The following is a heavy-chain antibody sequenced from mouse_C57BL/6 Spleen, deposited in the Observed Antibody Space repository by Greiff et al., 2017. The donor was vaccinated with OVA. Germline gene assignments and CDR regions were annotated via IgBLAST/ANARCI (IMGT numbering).Heavy chain of an antibody. Sequence: QVQLQQSGAELVRPGTSVKVSCKASGYAFTNYLIEWVKQRPGQGLEWIGVINPGSGGTNYNEKFKGKATLTADKSSSTAYMQLSSLTSEDSAVYFCARGGDGYLLAYWGQGTLVTVSA. D-gene: IGHD2-3*01. CDR3: ARGGDGYLLAY. CDR2: INPGSGGT. J-gene: IGHJ3*01. CDR1: GYAFTNYL. V-gene: IGHV1-54*01.